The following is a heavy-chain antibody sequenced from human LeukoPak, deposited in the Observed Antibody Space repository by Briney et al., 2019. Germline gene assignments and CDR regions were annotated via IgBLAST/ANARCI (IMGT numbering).Heavy chain of an antibody. J-gene: IGHJ4*02. D-gene: IGHD3-10*01. Sequence: GSLRLSCAASGVTLSGSAMHWVRQAFGEGLGWVGRIRSKANSYATAYAASVKGRFTISRDDSKNTAYLQMNSLKTEDTAVYYCTRQRYGSGSYHFDYWGQGTLVTVSS. V-gene: IGHV3-73*01. CDR2: IRSKANSYAT. CDR1: GVTLSGSA. CDR3: TRQRYGSGSYHFDY.